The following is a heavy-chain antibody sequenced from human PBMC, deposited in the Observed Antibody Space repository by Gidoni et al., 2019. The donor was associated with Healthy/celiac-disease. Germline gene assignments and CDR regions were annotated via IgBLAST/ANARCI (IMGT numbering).Heavy chain of an antibody. CDR2: ISWNSGSI. Sequence: EVQLVESGGGLVQPGRSLRLSCAASGFHFADYALHWVRQAPGKGLWWVSGISWNSGSIGYADSVKGRFTISRDNAKNSLYLQMNSLRAEDTALYYCASGNGDQRGAFDIWGQGTMVTVSS. CDR3: ASGNGDQRGAFDI. CDR1: GFHFADYA. J-gene: IGHJ3*02. V-gene: IGHV3-9*01. D-gene: IGHD4-17*01.